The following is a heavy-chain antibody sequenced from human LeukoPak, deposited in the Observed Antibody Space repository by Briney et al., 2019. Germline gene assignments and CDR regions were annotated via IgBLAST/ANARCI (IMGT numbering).Heavy chain of an antibody. Sequence: ASVKVSCKASGYTFTDYDMRWVRQAPGQGLEWMGWINPNSGGTNYAQTFQGRVTLTRDTSISAVYMELTRLTSDDTAVYYCARVPTGANSVWGEYDFWGQGTLVTVSS. CDR1: GYTFTDYD. J-gene: IGHJ4*02. CDR3: ARVPTGANSVWGEYDF. D-gene: IGHD6-19*01. CDR2: INPNSGGT. V-gene: IGHV1-2*02.